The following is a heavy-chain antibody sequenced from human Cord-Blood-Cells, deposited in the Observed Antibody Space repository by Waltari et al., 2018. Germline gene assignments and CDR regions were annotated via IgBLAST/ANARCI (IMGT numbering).Heavy chain of an antibody. D-gene: IGHD4-4*01. J-gene: IGHJ3*02. CDR2: IYYSGSN. V-gene: IGHV4-39*01. CDR3: ASSVVTQLGRAFDI. CDR1: GGSISSSSYY. Sequence: QLQLQESGPGLVKPSETLSLTCTVSGGSISSSSYYWGWIRQPPGKGLEWIGSIYYSGSNYINPSLKSLVTISVDTSKNQFSLKLSSVTAADTAVYYCASSVVTQLGRAFDIWGQGTMVTVSS.